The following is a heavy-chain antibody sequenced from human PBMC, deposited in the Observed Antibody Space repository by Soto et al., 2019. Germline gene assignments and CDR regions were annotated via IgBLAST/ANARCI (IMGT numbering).Heavy chain of an antibody. V-gene: IGHV5-51*01. J-gene: IGHJ6*02. D-gene: IGHD6-13*01. CDR3: ARNILPIAAAGAYYYYGMDV. CDR2: IYPGDSDT. Sequence: GESLKISCKGSGYSFTSYWIGWVRQMPGKGLEWMGIIYPGDSDTGYSPSFQGQVTISADKSISTAYLQWSSLKASDTAMYYCARNILPIAAAGAYYYYGMDVWGQGTTVTVSS. CDR1: GYSFTSYW.